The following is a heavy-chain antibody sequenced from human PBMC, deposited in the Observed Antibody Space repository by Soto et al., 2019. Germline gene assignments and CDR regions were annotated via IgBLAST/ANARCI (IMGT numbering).Heavy chain of an antibody. J-gene: IGHJ4*02. D-gene: IGHD6-19*01. CDR3: ARDRDSSGWYDY. CDR1: GFTFCFYG. Sequence: GGSLRLSCAASGFTFCFYGMHWVRQAPGKGLEWVAVIWYDGSKKYYADSVKGRFIISRDNSKNTLYLQMNSLRAEDTAVYYCARDRDSSGWYDYWGLGTLVTVSS. CDR2: IWYDGSKK. V-gene: IGHV3-33*01.